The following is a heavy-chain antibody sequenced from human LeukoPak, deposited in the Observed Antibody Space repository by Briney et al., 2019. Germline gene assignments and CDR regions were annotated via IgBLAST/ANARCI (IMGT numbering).Heavy chain of an antibody. Sequence: KPSETLSLTCTVSGGSISSYYWSWIRQPPGKGLEWIGYIYYSGSTNYNPSLKSRVTISVDTSKNQFSLKLSSVTAADTAVYYCARALGWDCSGGSCLDAFDIWGQGTMVTVSS. CDR2: IYYSGST. CDR1: GGSISSYY. V-gene: IGHV4-59*01. CDR3: ARALGWDCSGGSCLDAFDI. D-gene: IGHD2-15*01. J-gene: IGHJ3*02.